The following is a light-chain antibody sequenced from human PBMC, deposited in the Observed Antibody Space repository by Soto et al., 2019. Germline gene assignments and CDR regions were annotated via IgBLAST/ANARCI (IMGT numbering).Light chain of an antibody. J-gene: IGKJ1*01. Sequence: DIVMTQSPATLSVSPGERATLSCRASQSVSSNLAWYQQKPGQAPRLLIYGASTRATGIPARFSGSGSGTEFARTISSLQPDDFATYYCQYYNTSSGTFGQGTKVEIK. V-gene: IGKV3-15*01. CDR1: QSVSSN. CDR3: QYYNTSSGT. CDR2: GAS.